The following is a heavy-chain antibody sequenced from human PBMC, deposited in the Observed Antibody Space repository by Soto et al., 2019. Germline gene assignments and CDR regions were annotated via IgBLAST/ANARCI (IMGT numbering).Heavy chain of an antibody. CDR3: ACRYGAGLDY. V-gene: IGHV4-59*01. Sequence: QVQLQESGPGLVKPSETLSLTCTVSGGSISSYYWSWIRQPPGKGLEWIGYIYYSGSTNYNPSLKGRVTISVATSKTQFSQKLSSVTAADTTVYYCACRYGAGLDYWGQGSLVTVSS. J-gene: IGHJ4*02. D-gene: IGHD3-9*01. CDR2: IYYSGST. CDR1: GGSISSYY.